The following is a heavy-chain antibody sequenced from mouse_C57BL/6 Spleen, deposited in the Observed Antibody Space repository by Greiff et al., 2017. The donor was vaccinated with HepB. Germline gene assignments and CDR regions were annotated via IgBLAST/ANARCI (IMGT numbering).Heavy chain of an antibody. J-gene: IGHJ3*01. V-gene: IGHV14-4*01. CDR1: GFNIKDDY. CDR3: SNWDRFAY. Sequence: EVKVVESGAELVRPGASVKLSCTASGFNIKDDYMHWVKQRPEQGLEWIGWIDPENGDTEYASKFQGKATITADTSSNTAYLQLSSLTSEDTAVYYCSNWDRFAYWGQGTLVTVSA. CDR2: IDPENGDT. D-gene: IGHD4-1*02.